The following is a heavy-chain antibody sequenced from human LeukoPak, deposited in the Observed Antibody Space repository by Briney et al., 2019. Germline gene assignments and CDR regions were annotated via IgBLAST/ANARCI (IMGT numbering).Heavy chain of an antibody. V-gene: IGHV3-48*01. Sequence: GGSLRLSCAASGFTFSSYSMNWVRQAPGKGLEWVSYISSSSSTIYYADSVKGRFTISRDNAKNSLYLQMNSLRAEDTAVYYCAKDDPYYYDSSGYPGPFDYWGQGTLVTVSS. CDR2: ISSSSSTI. J-gene: IGHJ4*02. CDR1: GFTFSSYS. CDR3: AKDDPYYYDSSGYPGPFDY. D-gene: IGHD3-22*01.